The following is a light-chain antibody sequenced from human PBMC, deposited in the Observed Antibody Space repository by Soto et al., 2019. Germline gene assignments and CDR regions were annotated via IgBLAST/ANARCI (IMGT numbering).Light chain of an antibody. J-gene: IGKJ4*01. Sequence: EIVLTQSPGTLSLSPGERATLSCRASQSVTSTYLAWYQQKPGQAPRPLIYGASNRATGIPDRFSGSGSGTDFTLTISRPEPEDFAVYYCQQYDNSPLTFGGGTRVEIK. CDR2: GAS. V-gene: IGKV3-20*01. CDR3: QQYDNSPLT. CDR1: QSVTSTY.